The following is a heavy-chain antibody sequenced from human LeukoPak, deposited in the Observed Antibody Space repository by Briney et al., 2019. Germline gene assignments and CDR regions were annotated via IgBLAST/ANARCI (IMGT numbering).Heavy chain of an antibody. CDR3: ARGVSYYGGKGLLYAFDI. J-gene: IGHJ3*02. CDR2: ISYDGSNK. V-gene: IGHV3-30*04. Sequence: PGRSLRLSCAASGFTFSSYAMHWVRQAPGKGLEWVAVISYDGSNKYYADSVKGRFTISRDNSKNTLYLQMNSLRAEDTAVYYCARGVSYYGGKGLLYAFDIWGQGTMVTVSS. D-gene: IGHD4-23*01. CDR1: GFTFSSYA.